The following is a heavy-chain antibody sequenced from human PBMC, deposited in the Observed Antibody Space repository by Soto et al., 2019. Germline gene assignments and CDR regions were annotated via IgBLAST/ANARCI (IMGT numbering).Heavy chain of an antibody. CDR3: ARHGGPRYLQH. V-gene: IGHV4-59*01. Sequence: WETLSLTCTVSGGSISSYYWSWIRQPPGKGLEWIGYIYYGGSTNYNPSLKSRGTISVDTSKNQFSLKLSSATAADTAVYYCARHGGPRYLQHWGQAPLDTVSS. J-gene: IGHJ1*01. D-gene: IGHD4-17*01. CDR2: IYYGGST. CDR1: GGSISSYY.